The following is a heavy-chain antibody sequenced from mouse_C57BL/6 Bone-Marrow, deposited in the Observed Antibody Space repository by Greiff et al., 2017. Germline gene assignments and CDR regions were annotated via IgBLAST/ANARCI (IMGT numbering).Heavy chain of an antibody. CDR3: AYYYGSRYYAMDY. CDR1: GYTFTSYG. J-gene: IGHJ4*01. CDR2: IYPRSGNT. V-gene: IGHV1-81*01. D-gene: IGHD1-1*01. Sequence: QQSCKASGYTFTSYGISWVKQRTGQGLEWIGEIYPRSGNTYYNEKFKGKATLTADKSSSTAYMELRSLTSEDSAVYFCAYYYGSRYYAMDYWGQGTSVTVSS.